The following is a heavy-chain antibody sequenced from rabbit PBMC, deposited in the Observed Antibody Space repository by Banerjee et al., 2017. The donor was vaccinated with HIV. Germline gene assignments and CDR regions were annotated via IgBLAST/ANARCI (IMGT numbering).Heavy chain of an antibody. CDR3: ARGFYAGAAADGYAPYFTF. Sequence: QSLEESGGGLVKPGASLTLTCTASGFSFSDGYYMCWVRQAPGKGPEWIACIFAGDADNTYYATWAKGRFTISKTSSTTVTLQMTSLTGADTATYFCARGFYAGAAADGYAPYFTFWGPGTLVTVS. J-gene: IGHJ4*01. CDR1: GFSFSDGYY. CDR2: IFAGDADNT. D-gene: IGHD4-2*01. V-gene: IGHV1S40*01.